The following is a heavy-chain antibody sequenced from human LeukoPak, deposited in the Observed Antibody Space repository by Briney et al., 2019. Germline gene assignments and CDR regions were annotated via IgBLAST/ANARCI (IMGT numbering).Heavy chain of an antibody. CDR2: ISSSGSTI. V-gene: IGHV3-48*03. Sequence: PGGSLRLSCAASGFTFSSYEMNWVRQAPGKGLEWVSYISSSGSTIYYADSVKGRFTIPRDNAKNSLYLQMNSLRAEDTAFYYCAXXPIAVXXXXXXXXXXXXXVXXXXXXXXXXXXVYF. D-gene: IGHD6-19*01. CDR3: AXXPIAVXXXXXXXXXXXXXVXXXXXXXXXXXXVYF. J-gene: IGHJ1*01. CDR1: GFTFSSYE.